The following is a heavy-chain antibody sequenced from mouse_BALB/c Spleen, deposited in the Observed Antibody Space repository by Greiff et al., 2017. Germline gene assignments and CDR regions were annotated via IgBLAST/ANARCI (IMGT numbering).Heavy chain of an antibody. Sequence: QVQLQQSGAELARPGASVKLSCKASGYTFTSYWMQWVKQRPGQGLEWIGAIYPGDGDTRYTQKFKGKATLTADKSSSTAYMQLSSLASEDSAVYYCARGGGNSFAYWGQGTLVTVSA. CDR1: GYTFTSYW. J-gene: IGHJ3*01. D-gene: IGHD2-1*01. CDR3: ARGGGNSFAY. CDR2: IYPGDGDT. V-gene: IGHV1-87*01.